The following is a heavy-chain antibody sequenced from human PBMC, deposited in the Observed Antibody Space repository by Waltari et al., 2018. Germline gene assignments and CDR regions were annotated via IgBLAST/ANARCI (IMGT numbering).Heavy chain of an antibody. J-gene: IGHJ4*02. Sequence: EVQLVESGGDLVHPGGSLRLSCAASGFTFSSYAMSWVRQAPGKGQEWVSVITGSGSTTYYADSVKGRFTMSRDNSKNTLYLQMNSLRAEDTAVYFCAKNLGSGGRYYFDYWGQGTLVTVSS. D-gene: IGHD3-10*01. CDR2: ITGSGSTT. CDR3: AKNLGSGGRYYFDY. CDR1: GFTFSSYA. V-gene: IGHV3-23*04.